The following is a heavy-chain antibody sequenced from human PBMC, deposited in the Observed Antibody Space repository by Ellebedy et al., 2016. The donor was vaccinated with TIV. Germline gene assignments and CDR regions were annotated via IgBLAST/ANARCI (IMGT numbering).Heavy chain of an antibody. CDR2: IYPGDSDT. CDR1: GYSFTSYW. V-gene: IGHV5-51*01. CDR3: ARQHSYSSGWYSYYYYGMDV. D-gene: IGHD6-19*01. Sequence: GESLKISCKGSGYSFTSYWIGWVRQMPGKGLEWMGMIYPGDSDTRYSPSFQGQVTISADKSISTAYLQWSSLKASDTAMYYCARQHSYSSGWYSYYYYGMDVWGQGTTVTVSS. J-gene: IGHJ6*02.